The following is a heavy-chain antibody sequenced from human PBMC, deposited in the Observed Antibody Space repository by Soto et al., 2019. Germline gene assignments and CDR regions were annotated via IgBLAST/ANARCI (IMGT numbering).Heavy chain of an antibody. V-gene: IGHV3-23*01. J-gene: IGHJ6*02. CDR1: VFTFSSYA. Sequence: VGSLRLSCASSVFTFSSYAMSWVRHSPGKWLEWVSAISGSGGSTYYADSVKGRFTISRDNSKNTLYLQMNSLRAEDTAVYYCAKVEGRRWLKLGYSYYGMDVWSQGTTVTVSS. CDR2: ISGSGGST. D-gene: IGHD5-12*01. CDR3: AKVEGRRWLKLGYSYYGMDV.